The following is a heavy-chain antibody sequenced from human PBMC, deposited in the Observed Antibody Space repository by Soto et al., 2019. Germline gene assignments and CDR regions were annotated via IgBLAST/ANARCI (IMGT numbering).Heavy chain of an antibody. V-gene: IGHV3-23*01. J-gene: IGHJ4*02. Sequence: EVQLLGSGGGLVQPGGSLRLSCAASGFTFSRSAMSWVRQAPGRGLEWFSTISGSGGTPYYPDSVKGRFTISRDNSKNTLYLVLNSLRAEDTAVYYCAMGLAAAGPLDYWGQGTLVTVSS. CDR2: ISGSGGTP. CDR3: AMGLAAAGPLDY. CDR1: GFTFSRSA. D-gene: IGHD6-13*01.